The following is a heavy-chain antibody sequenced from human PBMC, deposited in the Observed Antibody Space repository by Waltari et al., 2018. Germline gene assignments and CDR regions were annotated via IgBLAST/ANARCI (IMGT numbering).Heavy chain of an antibody. J-gene: IGHJ5*02. V-gene: IGHV4-34*01. CDR1: GGSFSGYY. CDR2: INHSGST. CDR3: ARTSSIAARPVIGLKIKPFDP. Sequence: QVQLQQWGAGLLKPSETLSLTCAVYGGSFSGYYWSWIRQPPGKGLEWIGEINHSGSTNYNPSLKSRVTISVDTSKNQFSLKLSSVTAADTAVYYCARTSSIAARPVIGLKIKPFDPWGQGTLVTVSS. D-gene: IGHD6-6*01.